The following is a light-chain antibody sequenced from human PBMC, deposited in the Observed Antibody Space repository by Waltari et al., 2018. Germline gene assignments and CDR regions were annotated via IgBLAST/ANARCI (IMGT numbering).Light chain of an antibody. J-gene: IGLJ3*02. CDR3: SAYAGDRTWV. CDR1: SNDVGSYSL. CDR2: DDI. Sequence: QSALTQPASVSGSPGQSITISCIGVSNDVGSYSLVSWYQHHPDKAPTLLIYDDIKRASGVSDRFCGSWSGNTASLTISGLQAEDEADYFCSAYAGDRTWVCGGGTKLSVL. V-gene: IGLV2-23*01.